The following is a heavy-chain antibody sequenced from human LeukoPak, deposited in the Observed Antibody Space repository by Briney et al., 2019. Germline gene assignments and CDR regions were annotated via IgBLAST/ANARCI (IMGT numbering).Heavy chain of an antibody. J-gene: IGHJ4*02. CDR3: LGIARMLYGFDY. V-gene: IGHV3-23*01. CDR1: GFTVSSYA. Sequence: GGSLRLSCAASGFTVSSYAMNWVRQAPGKGLEWVATISTSGGSTYYADFVKGRFTISRDNSKNTLYLQMNSLRAEDTAVYYCLGIARMLYGFDYWGQGTLVTVSS. CDR2: ISTSGGST. D-gene: IGHD2-8*01.